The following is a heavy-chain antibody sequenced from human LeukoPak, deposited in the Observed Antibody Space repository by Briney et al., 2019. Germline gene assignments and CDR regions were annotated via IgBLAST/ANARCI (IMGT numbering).Heavy chain of an antibody. D-gene: IGHD4-23*01. V-gene: IGHV3-48*04. CDR3: ARENYGGAYGMDV. J-gene: IGHJ6*02. CDR1: GFTFSYFG. Sequence: GGSLRLSCAASGFTFSYFGMHWVRQAPGKGLEWVSYISSSGSTIYYADSVKGRFTISRDNAKNSLYLQMNSLRAEDTAVYYCARENYGGAYGMDVWGQGTTVTVSS. CDR2: ISSSGSTI.